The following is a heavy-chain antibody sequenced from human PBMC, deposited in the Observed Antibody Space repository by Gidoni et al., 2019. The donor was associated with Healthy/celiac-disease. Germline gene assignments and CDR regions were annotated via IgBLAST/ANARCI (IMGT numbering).Heavy chain of an antibody. CDR1: GFTFNTYG. V-gene: IGHV3-30*19. J-gene: IGHJ4*02. Sequence: QVQLVESGGGVVQPGRSLSLSCAASGFTFNTYGMHWVRQAPGKGLEWVAIISYDGSNKDYADSVKGRFTISRDNSKNTLWLQMNSLKPEDTAVYYCARDGGYGSGFYWGQGTLVIVSS. CDR3: ARDGGYGSGFY. CDR2: ISYDGSNK. D-gene: IGHD3-10*01.